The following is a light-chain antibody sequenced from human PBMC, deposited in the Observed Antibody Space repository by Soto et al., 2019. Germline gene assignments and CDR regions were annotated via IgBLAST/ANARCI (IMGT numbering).Light chain of an antibody. Sequence: QSVLTQPASVSGSPGQSITISCTGTSSDVGNYNLVSWYQQHPGKAPKLMIYEGSKRPSGVSNRFSGSKSGNTASLTISGLQAEDEADYYCCPYAGSSNFRVFGTGTKVTVL. CDR1: SSDVGNYNL. J-gene: IGLJ1*01. CDR2: EGS. CDR3: CPYAGSSNFRV. V-gene: IGLV2-23*03.